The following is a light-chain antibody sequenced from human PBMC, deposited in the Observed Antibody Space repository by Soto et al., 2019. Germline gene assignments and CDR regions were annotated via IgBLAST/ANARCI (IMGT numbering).Light chain of an antibody. J-gene: IGLJ3*02. CDR3: SSYTSSSTRL. V-gene: IGLV2-14*01. CDR1: SSDVGGYNY. CDR2: DVS. Sequence: QSALTQPASVSGSPGQSITISCTGTSSDVGGYNYVSWYQQYPGKAPKLMIFDVSNRPSGVSDRFSGSESGSTAFLTISGLQAEDEADYYCSSYTSSSTRLFGGGTKVTVL.